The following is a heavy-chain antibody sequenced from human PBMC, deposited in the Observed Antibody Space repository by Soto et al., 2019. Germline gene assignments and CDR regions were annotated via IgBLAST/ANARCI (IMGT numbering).Heavy chain of an antibody. D-gene: IGHD4-17*01. CDR3: ARDQTYGDNQFDY. J-gene: IGHJ4*02. CDR1: GYTFTSYA. V-gene: IGHV1-3*01. Sequence: GASVKVSCKASGYTFTSYAIHWVRQAPGQRLEWMGWINAGNGKTKYSQRFQGRVTITRDTSASTVYRELSSLRSEDTAVYYCARDQTYGDNQFDYWGQGTLVTVSS. CDR2: INAGNGKT.